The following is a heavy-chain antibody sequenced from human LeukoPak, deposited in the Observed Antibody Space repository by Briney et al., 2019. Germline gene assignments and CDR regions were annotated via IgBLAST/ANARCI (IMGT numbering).Heavy chain of an antibody. CDR3: ARPYYYDSSGYYWY. J-gene: IGHJ4*02. CDR1: GGSISSGSYY. D-gene: IGHD3-22*01. Sequence: SETLSLTCTVSGGSISSGSYYWSWIRQPAGKGLEWIGRIYTSGSTNYNPSLKSRVTISVDTSKNQFSLKLSSVTAADTAVYYCARPYYYDSSGYYWYWGQGTLVTVSS. CDR2: IYTSGST. V-gene: IGHV4-61*02.